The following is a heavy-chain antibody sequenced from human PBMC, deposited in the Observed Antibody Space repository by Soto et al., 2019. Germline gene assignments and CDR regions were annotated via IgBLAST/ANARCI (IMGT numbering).Heavy chain of an antibody. CDR1: GGSFTVYN. D-gene: IGHD6-13*01. CDR2: INHSENT. Sequence: QVQLQQWGAGLLKPSETLSLTCDVSGGSFTVYNWTWIRQPPGKGLEWIGEINHSENTNYNPSLKSRVPISRDTSMNRFSLKLTSVTAADTAVYYCARVPAYDITAAGTLDYWGQGTLVTVSS. V-gene: IGHV4-34*01. CDR3: ARVPAYDITAAGTLDY. J-gene: IGHJ4*02.